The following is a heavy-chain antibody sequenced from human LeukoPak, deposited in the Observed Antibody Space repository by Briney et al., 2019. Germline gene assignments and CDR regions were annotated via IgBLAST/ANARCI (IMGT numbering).Heavy chain of an antibody. CDR2: ISFDGSER. D-gene: IGHD3-9*01. Sequence: GRSLRLSCAASVFTFSSYGMHWVRQPPGKGLECIAAISFDGSERYYAESVRGRFTISRDNSKNTLYLQMNSLRAEDSAVYYCAKVPGLQYSDWLSGAFDIWGQGTTVTVSS. J-gene: IGHJ3*02. CDR3: AKVPGLQYSDWLSGAFDI. CDR1: VFTFSSYG. V-gene: IGHV3-30*18.